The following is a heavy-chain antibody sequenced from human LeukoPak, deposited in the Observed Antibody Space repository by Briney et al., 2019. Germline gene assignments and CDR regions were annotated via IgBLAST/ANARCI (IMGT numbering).Heavy chain of an antibody. CDR1: GGSISSYY. V-gene: IGHV4-59*01. CDR3: ARGLAYYYDSSGYCAFDI. CDR2: IYYSGST. Sequence: SETLSLTCTASGGSISSYYWSWIRQPPGKGLEWIGNIYYSGSTNSNSSLYSRVTLSVDTSKNHFSLKLSSVTAADTAVYYCARGLAYYYDSSGYCAFDIWGQGTMVTVSS. J-gene: IGHJ3*02. D-gene: IGHD3-22*01.